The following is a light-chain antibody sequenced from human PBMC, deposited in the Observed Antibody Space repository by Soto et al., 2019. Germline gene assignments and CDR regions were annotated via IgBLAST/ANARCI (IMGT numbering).Light chain of an antibody. V-gene: IGKV1-39*01. Sequence: DIQMTQSPSSLSASVGDRVTITCRASQSIITYLSWYQQKLGQAPKLLIYAATTLQSGVPSRFSGSGSGTDFTLTISSLQSEDFATYYCQQSYETLSFGGGTRVDIK. CDR1: QSIITY. CDR3: QQSYETLS. J-gene: IGKJ4*01. CDR2: AAT.